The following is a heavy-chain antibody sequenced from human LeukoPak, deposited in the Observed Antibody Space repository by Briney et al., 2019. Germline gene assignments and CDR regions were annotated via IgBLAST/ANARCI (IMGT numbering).Heavy chain of an antibody. CDR2: IYSGGST. Sequence: PGGSLRLSCAASGFTVSSNYMSWVRQASGRGLEWVSVIYSGGSTYYADSVKGRFTISRDNSKNTLFLQMNSLRAGDTAVYYCARGTVTMVGYWGQGTLVTVSS. J-gene: IGHJ4*02. D-gene: IGHD3-10*01. CDR3: ARGTVTMVGY. V-gene: IGHV3-66*01. CDR1: GFTVSSNY.